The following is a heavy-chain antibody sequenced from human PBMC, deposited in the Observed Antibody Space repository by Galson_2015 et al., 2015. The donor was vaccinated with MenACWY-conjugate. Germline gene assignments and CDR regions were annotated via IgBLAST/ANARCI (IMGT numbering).Heavy chain of an antibody. CDR2: ISPIDSKT. D-gene: IGHD1-26*01. Sequence: QSGAEVHKPWESLTISCKASGYTFITYWLGWVRHVPGKSLAWVRLISPIDSKTRSRPAFEGRVTISADNSITTAYLQWNSLQASDTAMYYCARHPPGGRGMDVWGQGTTVTVSS. CDR3: ARHPPGGRGMDV. J-gene: IGHJ6*02. CDR1: GYTFITYW. V-gene: IGHV5-51*01.